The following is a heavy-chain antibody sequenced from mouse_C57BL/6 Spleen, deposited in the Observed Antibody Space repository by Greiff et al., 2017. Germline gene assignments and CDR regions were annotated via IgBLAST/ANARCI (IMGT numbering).Heavy chain of an antibody. J-gene: IGHJ4*01. V-gene: IGHV1-69*01. CDR3: ARRGVAAQAAYAMDN. CDR1: GYTFTSYW. Sequence: QVQLQQPGAELVMPGASVKLSCKASGYTFTSYWMHWVKQRPGQGLEWIGEIDPSDSYTNYNQKFKGKSTLTVDKSSSTAYMQLSSLTSEDSAVYYCARRGVAAQAAYAMDNWGQGTSVTVSS. CDR2: IDPSDSYT. D-gene: IGHD3-2*02.